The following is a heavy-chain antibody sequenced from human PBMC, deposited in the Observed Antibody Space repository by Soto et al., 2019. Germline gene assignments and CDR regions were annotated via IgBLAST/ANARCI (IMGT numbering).Heavy chain of an antibody. CDR1: GGSISSSNW. CDR3: ARGRLLWFGEDEQVLDV. Sequence: QVQLQESGPGLVKPSGTLSLTCAVSGGSISSSNWWSWVRQPPGKGLEWIGEIYHSGSTNYNPSLKSRVTISVDNSKNQFSLKLSSVTAADTAVYYCARGRLLWFGEDEQVLDVWGQGTTVTVSS. J-gene: IGHJ6*02. CDR2: IYHSGST. V-gene: IGHV4-4*02. D-gene: IGHD3-10*01.